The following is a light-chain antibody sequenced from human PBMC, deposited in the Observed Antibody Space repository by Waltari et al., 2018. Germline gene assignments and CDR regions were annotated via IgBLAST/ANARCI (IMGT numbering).Light chain of an antibody. CDR1: QSVSSK. CDR3: QHHIDWAPVT. J-gene: IGKJ2*01. Sequence: CRASQSVSSKLVWYQQKPGQPPRLLIYGASTRASGIPDRFSGSGSETEFTLTISDLQSDDLAVYYCQHHIDWAPVTFGQGTKLEIK. V-gene: IGKV3-15*01. CDR2: GAS.